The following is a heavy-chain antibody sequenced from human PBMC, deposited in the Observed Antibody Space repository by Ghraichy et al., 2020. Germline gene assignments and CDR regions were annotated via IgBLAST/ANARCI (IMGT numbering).Heavy chain of an antibody. D-gene: IGHD7-27*01. CDR1: GFTFSSYS. CDR2: ISSSSSYI. Sequence: GESLHISCAASGFTFSSYSMNWVRQAPGKGLEWVSSISSSSSYIYYADSVKGRFTISRDNAKNSLYLQMNSLRAEDTAVYYCARSKLGTSPHDAFDIWGQGTMVTVSS. CDR3: ARSKLGTSPHDAFDI. J-gene: IGHJ3*02. V-gene: IGHV3-21*01.